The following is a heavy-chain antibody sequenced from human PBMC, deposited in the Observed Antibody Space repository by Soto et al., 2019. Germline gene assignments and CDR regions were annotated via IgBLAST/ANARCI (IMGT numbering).Heavy chain of an antibody. CDR3: ARGRRADP. CDR2: INHSGST. J-gene: IGHJ5*02. V-gene: IGHV4-34*01. Sequence: QVQLQQWGAGLLKPSETLSLTCAVYGGSFSGYYWSWIRQPPGKGLEWIGEINHSGSTNYNPSLKSRVTISVDTSKNHFSLKLSSVTAADTAVYYCARGRRADPWGQGTLVTVSS. CDR1: GGSFSGYY.